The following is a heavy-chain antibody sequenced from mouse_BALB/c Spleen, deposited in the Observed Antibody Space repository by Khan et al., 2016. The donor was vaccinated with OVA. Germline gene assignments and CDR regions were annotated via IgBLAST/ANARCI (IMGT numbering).Heavy chain of an antibody. Sequence: QVQLQQSGAELVRPGSSVKISCKASGYTFSSSWMNWVKQRPGQGLEWIGQIYPGDGDNNYNGKFKGKATLTADKSSRTAYMQLSSLTSEDSAVXCCARYYGSRFAYWGQGTLVTVSA. CDR2: IYPGDGDN. CDR3: ARYYGSRFAY. J-gene: IGHJ3*01. CDR1: GYTFSSSW. D-gene: IGHD1-1*01. V-gene: IGHV1-80*01.